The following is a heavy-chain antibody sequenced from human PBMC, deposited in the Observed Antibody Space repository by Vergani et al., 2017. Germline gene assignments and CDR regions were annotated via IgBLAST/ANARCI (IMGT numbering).Heavy chain of an antibody. Sequence: EVQLLESGGGLVQPGGSMRLSCAASGFTFSRYAMSWVRQAPGKGLEWVSAISGSGCSTYYAASVKGRFTISRDNSKNTLYLQMNSLRAEDTAVYYCAKDHIPMDVWGQGTTVTVSS. V-gene: IGHV3-23*01. CDR2: ISGSGCST. CDR1: GFTFSRYA. CDR3: AKDHIPMDV. J-gene: IGHJ6*02.